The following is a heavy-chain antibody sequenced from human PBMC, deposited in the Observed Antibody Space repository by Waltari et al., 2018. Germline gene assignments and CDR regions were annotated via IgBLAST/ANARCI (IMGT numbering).Heavy chain of an antibody. J-gene: IGHJ3*02. V-gene: IGHV4-59*11. Sequence: QVQLQESGPGLVKPSETLSLTCTVSGGSLSSHYCSWIRQPPGKGLEWIGYIYYSGSTNYNPSLKSRVTISVDTSKNQFSLKLSSVTAADTAVYYCASGWYDAFDIWGQGTMVTVSS. CDR3: ASGWYDAFDI. CDR1: GGSLSSHY. CDR2: IYYSGST. D-gene: IGHD6-19*01.